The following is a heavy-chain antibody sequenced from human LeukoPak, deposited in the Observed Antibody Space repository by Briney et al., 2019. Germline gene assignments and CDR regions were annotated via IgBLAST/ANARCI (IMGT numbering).Heavy chain of an antibody. CDR3: ARDMLGGSYSNWYFDL. V-gene: IGHV1-69*05. D-gene: IGHD1-26*01. CDR2: IIPIFGTA. J-gene: IGHJ2*01. CDR1: GGTFSSYA. Sequence: SVKVSCKASGGTFSSYAISWVRQVPGQGLEWMGRIIPIFGTANYAQKFQGRVTITTDESTSTAYMELSSLRSEDTAVYYSARDMLGGSYSNWYFDLWGRGTLVTVSS.